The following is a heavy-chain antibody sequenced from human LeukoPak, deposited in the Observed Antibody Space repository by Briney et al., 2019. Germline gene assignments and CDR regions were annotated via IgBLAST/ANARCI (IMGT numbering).Heavy chain of an antibody. J-gene: IGHJ5*02. Sequence: SETLSLTCAVYGGSFSGYYWSWIRQPPGKGLEWIGEINHSGSTNYNPSLKSRVTISVDTSKNQFSLKLSSVTAADTAVYYCARGPPIVVVPAAKWLKGFYDPWGQGTLVTVSS. D-gene: IGHD2-2*01. CDR1: GGSFSGYY. CDR2: INHSGST. CDR3: ARGPPIVVVPAAKWLKGFYDP. V-gene: IGHV4-34*01.